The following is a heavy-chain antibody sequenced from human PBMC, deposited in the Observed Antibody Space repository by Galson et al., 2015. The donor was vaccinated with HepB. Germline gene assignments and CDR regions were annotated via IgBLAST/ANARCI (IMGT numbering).Heavy chain of an antibody. CDR2: ISYDGSNK. CDR1: GFTFSSYG. J-gene: IGHJ6*02. D-gene: IGHD2-15*01. V-gene: IGHV3-30*18. CDR3: AKDVDIVVVSRKTYYYYGMDV. Sequence: SLRLSCAASGFTFSSYGMHWVRQAPGKGLEWVAVISYDGSNKYYADSVKGRFTISRDNSKNTLYLQMNSLRAEDMAVYYCAKDVDIVVVSRKTYYYYGMDVWGQGTTVTVSS.